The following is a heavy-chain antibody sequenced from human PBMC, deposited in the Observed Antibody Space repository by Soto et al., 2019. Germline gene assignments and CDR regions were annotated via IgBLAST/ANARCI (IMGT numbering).Heavy chain of an antibody. CDR2: IYSGGST. J-gene: IGHJ5*02. Sequence: PGGSLRLSCAASGFTVSSNYMSWVRQAPGKGLEWVSVIYSGGSTYYADSVKGRFTISRDNSKNTLYLQMNSLRAEDTAVYYCARARGYNWNYGSWFDPWGQGTLVTVSS. D-gene: IGHD1-7*01. CDR1: GFTVSSNY. CDR3: ARARGYNWNYGSWFDP. V-gene: IGHV3-53*01.